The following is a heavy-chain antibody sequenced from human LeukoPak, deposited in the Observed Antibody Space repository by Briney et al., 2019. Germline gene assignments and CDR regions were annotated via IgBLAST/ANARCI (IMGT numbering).Heavy chain of an antibody. V-gene: IGHV3-30*02. Sequence: GGSLRLSCAASGFTFSSYGMHWVRLAPGKGLEWVAFIRYDGSNKYYADSVKGRFTISRDNSKNTLYLQMNSLRAEDTAVYYCSKGGLVVVVTLYYMDVWGKGTTVTVSS. CDR1: GFTFSSYG. CDR2: IRYDGSNK. D-gene: IGHD2-21*02. J-gene: IGHJ6*03. CDR3: SKGGLVVVVTLYYMDV.